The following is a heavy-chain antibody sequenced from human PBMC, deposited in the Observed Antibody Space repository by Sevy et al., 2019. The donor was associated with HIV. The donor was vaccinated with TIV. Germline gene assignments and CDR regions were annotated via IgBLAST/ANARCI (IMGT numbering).Heavy chain of an antibody. J-gene: IGHJ4*02. CDR1: GFTFSSYR. D-gene: IGHD3-16*01. CDR3: ARAVMEMSAWRSDY. Sequence: GGSLRLSCAASGFTFSSYRMTWVRQAPGKGLEWVSCISSNSDYINYADSVKGRFTISRDNAKNLLYLQMDSLRAEDTAVYYCARAVMEMSAWRSDYWGKGTLVTVSS. CDR2: ISSNSDYI. V-gene: IGHV3-21*01.